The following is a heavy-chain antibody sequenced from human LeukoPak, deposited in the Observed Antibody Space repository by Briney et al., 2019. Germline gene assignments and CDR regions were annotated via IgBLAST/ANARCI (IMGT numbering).Heavy chain of an antibody. V-gene: IGHV3-53*01. CDR1: GFTVSSNY. CDR3: AIIDYYDSSGDYLDY. Sequence: GGSLRLSCAASGFTVSSNYMSWVRQAPGKGLEWVSVIYSGGSTYYADSVKGRFTISRDNSKNTLYLQMNSLRAEDTAVYYCAIIDYYDSSGDYLDYWGQGTLVTVSS. CDR2: IYSGGST. D-gene: IGHD3-22*01. J-gene: IGHJ4*02.